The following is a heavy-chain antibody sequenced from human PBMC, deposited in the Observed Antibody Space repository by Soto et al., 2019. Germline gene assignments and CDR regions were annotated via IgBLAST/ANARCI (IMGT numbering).Heavy chain of an antibody. Sequence: ELQLVDSGGALVQPGESLRLSCAASGFTFSDYFMTWVRQAPGKGLEWVATIKQDGNERYYVDSVKGRFTISRDNANNSLYPQMNALGADDSAVYYCAVGHWLGCWGQGTLVTVSS. CDR2: IKQDGNER. CDR3: AVGHWLGC. CDR1: GFTFSDYF. V-gene: IGHV3-7*01. D-gene: IGHD6-19*01. J-gene: IGHJ4*02.